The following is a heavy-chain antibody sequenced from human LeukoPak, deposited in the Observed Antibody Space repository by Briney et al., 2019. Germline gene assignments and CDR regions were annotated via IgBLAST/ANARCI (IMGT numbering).Heavy chain of an antibody. CDR2: IYYGGST. J-gene: IGHJ5*02. CDR1: GGSINSSDYY. Sequence: SETLSLTCTVSGGSINSSDYYWGWIRQPPGKGLEWIGSIYYGGSTYYNPSLKSRVTISVDTSMNQFSLKLSFVTTADTAVYYCARALGYCSGGSCTRGYNWFDPWGQGTLVTVSS. CDR3: ARALGYCSGGSCTRGYNWFDP. V-gene: IGHV4-39*01. D-gene: IGHD2-15*01.